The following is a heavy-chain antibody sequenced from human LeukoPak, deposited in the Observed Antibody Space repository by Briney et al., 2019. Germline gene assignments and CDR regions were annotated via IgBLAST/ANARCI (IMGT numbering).Heavy chain of an antibody. J-gene: IGHJ4*02. D-gene: IGHD3-10*01. Sequence: GGSLRLSCVVSGISLSNYGMTWVRQAPGKGLEWVSYISERGGSTAYADSVKGRFTISRDTSLNTLYLQMNNLRAEDTAVYFCAKRSVVIRGILVIGYHQEAYHYDFWGQGVLVTVSS. CDR2: ISERGGST. V-gene: IGHV3-23*01. CDR3: AKRSVVIRGILVIGYHQEAYHYDF. CDR1: GISLSNYG.